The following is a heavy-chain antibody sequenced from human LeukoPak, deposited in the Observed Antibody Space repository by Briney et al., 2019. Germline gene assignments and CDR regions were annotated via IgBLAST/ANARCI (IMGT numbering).Heavy chain of an antibody. Sequence: RSLRLSCAASGFTFSSYGMHWVRQAPGKGLEWVAVIWYDGSNKYYADSVKGRFTISRDNSKNTLYLQMNSLRAEDTAVYYCARQYSSGRTFYYYYYMDVWGKGTTVTVSS. J-gene: IGHJ6*03. CDR3: ARQYSSGRTFYYYYYMDV. CDR2: IWYDGSNK. V-gene: IGHV3-33*01. D-gene: IGHD6-19*01. CDR1: GFTFSSYG.